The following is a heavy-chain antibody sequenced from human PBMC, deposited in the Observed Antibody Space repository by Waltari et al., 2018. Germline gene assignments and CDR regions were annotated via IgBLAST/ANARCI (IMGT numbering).Heavy chain of an antibody. CDR2: IYTSGST. J-gene: IGHJ6*02. CDR3: ARDYAAYDFWSGYSVGYYYYGMDV. CDR1: GGSISSYY. V-gene: IGHV4-4*07. D-gene: IGHD3-3*01. Sequence: QVQLQASGPGLVKPSETLSLTCTVSGGSISSYYWSWIRQPAGQGLEWIGRIYTSGSTNYNPSLKSRVTMSVDTSKNQFSLKLSSVTAADTAVYYCARDYAAYDFWSGYSVGYYYYGMDVWGQGTTVTVSS.